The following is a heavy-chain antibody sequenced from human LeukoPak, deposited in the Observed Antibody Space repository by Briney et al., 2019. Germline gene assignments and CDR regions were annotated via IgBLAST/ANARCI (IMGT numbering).Heavy chain of an antibody. J-gene: IGHJ6*03. CDR3: ARRVVLWFGEYFNHYYYYMDV. D-gene: IGHD3-10*01. Sequence: PGGSLRLSCAASGFTFSSYSMNWVRQAPGKGLEWVSSISSSSSYIYYADSVKGRFTISRDNAKNSLYLQMNSLRAEDTAVYYCARRVVLWFGEYFNHYYYYMDVWGKGTTVTISS. CDR1: GFTFSSYS. CDR2: ISSSSSYI. V-gene: IGHV3-21*01.